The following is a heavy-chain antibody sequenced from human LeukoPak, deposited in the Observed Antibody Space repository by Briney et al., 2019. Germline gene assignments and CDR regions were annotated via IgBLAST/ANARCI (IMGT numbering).Heavy chain of an antibody. J-gene: IGHJ4*02. CDR1: SVSISSYY. V-gene: IGHV4-59*01. CDR2: IYYSGST. D-gene: IGHD4-23*01. Sequence: SETLSLTCTVSSVSISSYYWSRIRQPPGKGLEWIGYIYYSGSTNYNPSLKSRVTISVDTSKNQFSLKLSSVTAADTAVYYCAREAHGGNSGDYYFDYWGQGTLVTVSS. CDR3: AREAHGGNSGDYYFDY.